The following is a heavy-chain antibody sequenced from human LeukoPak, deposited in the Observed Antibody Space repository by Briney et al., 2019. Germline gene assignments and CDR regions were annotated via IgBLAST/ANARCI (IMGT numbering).Heavy chain of an antibody. CDR1: GGSSSSYY. CDR3: ARGRGGRRRDAFDI. V-gene: IGHV4-4*07. Sequence: PSETLSLTCTVSGGSSSSYYWSWIRQPAGKGLEWIGRIYTSGSTNYNPSLKSRVTISVDTSKNQFSLKLSSVTAADTAVYYCARGRGGRRRDAFDIWGQGTMVTVSS. CDR2: IYTSGST. J-gene: IGHJ3*02.